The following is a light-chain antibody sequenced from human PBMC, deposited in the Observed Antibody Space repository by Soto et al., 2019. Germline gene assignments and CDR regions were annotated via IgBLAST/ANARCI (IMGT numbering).Light chain of an antibody. J-gene: IGLJ1*01. Sequence: QSALTQPTSVSGSPGQSITISCAGNHNDIGTYDYVSWYQQHPGRAPRLLIRGVTTRPSGIYDRFSASKSGLTASLTISGLQPEDEADYYCSSFTSNRIYVFGPGTKVTVL. V-gene: IGLV2-14*03. CDR1: HNDIGTYDY. CDR2: GVT. CDR3: SSFTSNRIYV.